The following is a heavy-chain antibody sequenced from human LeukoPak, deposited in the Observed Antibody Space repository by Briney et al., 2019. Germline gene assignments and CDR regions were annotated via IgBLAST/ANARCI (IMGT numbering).Heavy chain of an antibody. CDR3: AREDGSGSYFPNNWFDP. CDR2: IYYSGST. CDR1: GGSVSSGSYY. D-gene: IGHD3-10*01. J-gene: IGHJ5*02. V-gene: IGHV4-61*01. Sequence: SETLSLTCTVSGGSVSSGSYYWSWIRQPPGKGLEWIGYIYYSGSTNYNPSLKSRVTISVDASKNQFSLKLGSVTAADTAVYYCAREDGSGSYFPNNWFDPWGQGTLVTVSS.